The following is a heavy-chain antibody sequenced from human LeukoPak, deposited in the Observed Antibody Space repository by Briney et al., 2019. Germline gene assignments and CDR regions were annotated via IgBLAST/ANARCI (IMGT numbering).Heavy chain of an antibody. J-gene: IGHJ4*02. D-gene: IGHD5-18*01. V-gene: IGHV1-69*13. CDR2: IIPIFGTA. CDR1: GGTFSSYA. Sequence: SVTVSCKASGGTFSSYAISWVRQAPGQGLEWMGGIIPIFGTANYAQKFQGRVTITADESTSTAYMELSSLRSEDTAVYYCAITAVDTVLGYADYWGQGTLVTASS. CDR3: AITAVDTVLGYADY.